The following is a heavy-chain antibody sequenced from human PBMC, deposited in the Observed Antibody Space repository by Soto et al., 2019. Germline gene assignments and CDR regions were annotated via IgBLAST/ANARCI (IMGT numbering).Heavy chain of an antibody. CDR3: ARSPRLAIAYFDF. CDR2: INHGGGT. J-gene: IGHJ4*02. Sequence: QVQMQQWGAGLVKPSESLSLTCAVYGGSFSDYYWNWIRQSPGKGLEWIGEINHGGGTNYTPSLKSRFTMSIDTSKNQFSLKLSSVTAADTALYYCARSPRLAIAYFDFWGQGTLVTVSS. V-gene: IGHV4-34*02. CDR1: GGSFSDYY. D-gene: IGHD6-25*01.